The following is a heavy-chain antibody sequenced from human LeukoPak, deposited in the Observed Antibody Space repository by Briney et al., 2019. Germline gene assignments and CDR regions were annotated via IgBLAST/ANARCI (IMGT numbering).Heavy chain of an antibody. Sequence: SETLSLTCTVSGGSISSYYWSWIRQPPGKGLEWIGYIYYSGSTNYNPSLKSRVTISVDTSKNQFSLKLSSVTAADTAVYYCARRLYYYDSDDAFDIWGQGTMVTVSS. CDR1: GGSISSYY. CDR3: ARRLYYYDSDDAFDI. D-gene: IGHD3-22*01. CDR2: IYYSGST. J-gene: IGHJ3*02. V-gene: IGHV4-59*08.